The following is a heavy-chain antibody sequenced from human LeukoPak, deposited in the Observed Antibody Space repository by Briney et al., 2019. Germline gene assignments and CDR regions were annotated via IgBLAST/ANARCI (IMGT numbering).Heavy chain of an antibody. CDR1: GGSISNYY. CDR2: IYYSGST. CDR3: ARPYYYDSSGFDY. D-gene: IGHD3-22*01. Sequence: SETLSLTCSVSGGSISNYYWNWIRQPPGKGLEWIGYIYYSGSTKYNPSLKSRVTILVDTPKNQFSLKLSSVTAADTAVYYCARPYYYDSSGFDYWGQGTLVTVSS. J-gene: IGHJ4*02. V-gene: IGHV4-59*12.